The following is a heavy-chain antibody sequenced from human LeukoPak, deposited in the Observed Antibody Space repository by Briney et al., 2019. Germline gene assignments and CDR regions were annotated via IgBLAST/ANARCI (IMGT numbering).Heavy chain of an antibody. Sequence: PGGSLRLSCAASGFTFDDYAMHWVRQAPGKGLEWVSGISWNSGSIGYADSVKGRFTISRDNAKNSLYLQMNSLRAEDTAVYYCAKEVVGATPGALNYWGQGTLVTVSS. CDR1: GFTFDDYA. CDR2: ISWNSGSI. V-gene: IGHV3-9*01. D-gene: IGHD1-26*01. CDR3: AKEVVGATPGALNY. J-gene: IGHJ4*02.